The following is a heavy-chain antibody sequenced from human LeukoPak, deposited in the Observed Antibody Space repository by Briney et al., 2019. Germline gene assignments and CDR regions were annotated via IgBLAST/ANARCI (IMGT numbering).Heavy chain of an antibody. D-gene: IGHD6-19*01. Sequence: ASVKVSCKASGYTFTGYYMHWVRQAPGQGLEWMGWINPNSGDTNYAQKFQGRVTMTRDTSISTAYMELSRLRSDDTAVYYCAREGVAGTGSYYFDYWGQGTLVTVSS. CDR2: INPNSGDT. V-gene: IGHV1-2*02. CDR1: GYTFTGYY. CDR3: AREGVAGTGSYYFDY. J-gene: IGHJ4*02.